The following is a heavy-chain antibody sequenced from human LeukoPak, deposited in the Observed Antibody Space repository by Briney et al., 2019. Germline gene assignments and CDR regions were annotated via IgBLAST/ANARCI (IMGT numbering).Heavy chain of an antibody. CDR3: TRGSYYDSSGYVRGAFDI. CDR2: INPNSGGT. D-gene: IGHD3-22*01. Sequence: ASVKVSCKASGYTITDYYIHWVRQAPGQGLEWMGWINPNSGGTNYAQKFQGRVTMTSDTSISTAYMELSRLRSDDTALYYCTRGSYYDSSGYVRGAFDIWGQGTMVTVSS. J-gene: IGHJ3*02. CDR1: GYTITDYY. V-gene: IGHV1-2*02.